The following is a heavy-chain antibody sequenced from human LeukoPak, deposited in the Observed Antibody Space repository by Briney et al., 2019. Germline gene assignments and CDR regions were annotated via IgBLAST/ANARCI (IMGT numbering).Heavy chain of an antibody. CDR2: IYYSGST. D-gene: IGHD5-18*01. J-gene: IGHJ3*02. CDR3: ARDPPDTAMADAFDI. Sequence: SETLSLTCTVSGGSISSGGYYWSWIRQHPGKGLEWIGYIYYSGSTYYNPSLKSRVTISVDTSKNQFSLKLSSVSAADTAVYYCARDPPDTAMADAFDIWGQGTMVTVSS. V-gene: IGHV4-31*03. CDR1: GGSISSGGYY.